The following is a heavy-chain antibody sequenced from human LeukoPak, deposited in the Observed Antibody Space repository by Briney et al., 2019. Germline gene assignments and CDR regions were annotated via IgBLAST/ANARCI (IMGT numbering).Heavy chain of an antibody. J-gene: IGHJ4*02. CDR3: ARDRVGATGPLDY. D-gene: IGHD1-26*01. V-gene: IGHV4-59*12. CDR2: IYYSGST. CDR1: GGSISSYY. Sequence: SETLSLTCTVSGGSISSYYWSWIRQPPGKGLEWIGYIYYSGSTNYNPSLKSRVTISVDTSKNQFSLKLSSVTAADTAVYYCARDRVGATGPLDYWGQGTLVTVSS.